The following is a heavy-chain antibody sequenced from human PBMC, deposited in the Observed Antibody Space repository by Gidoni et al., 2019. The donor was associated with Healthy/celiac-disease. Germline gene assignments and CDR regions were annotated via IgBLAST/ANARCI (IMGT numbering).Heavy chain of an antibody. D-gene: IGHD4-17*01. V-gene: IGHV3-21*01. J-gene: IGHJ4*02. CDR3: ARVGGTYGDYVEDY. Sequence: EVQLVESGGGLVKPGGSLRLSCAASGFTFSSYSMHWVRQAPGKGLEWVSSISSSSSYIYYAASVKGRFTISGDNAKNSLYLQMNSLRAEDTAVYYCARVGGTYGDYVEDYWGQGTLVTVSS. CDR2: ISSSSSYI. CDR1: GFTFSSYS.